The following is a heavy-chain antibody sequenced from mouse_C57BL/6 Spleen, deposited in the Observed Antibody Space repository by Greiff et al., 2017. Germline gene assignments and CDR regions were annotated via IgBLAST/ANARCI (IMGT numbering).Heavy chain of an antibody. V-gene: IGHV1-39*01. Sequence: VQLQQSGPELVKPGASVKISCKASGYSFTDYNMNWVKQSNGKSLEWIGVINPNYGTTSYNQKFKGKATLTVDQSSSTAYMQLNSLTSEDSAVYYCAWHYYGTLYYAMDYWGQGTSVTVSS. J-gene: IGHJ4*01. CDR1: GYSFTDYN. D-gene: IGHD1-1*01. CDR3: AWHYYGTLYYAMDY. CDR2: INPNYGTT.